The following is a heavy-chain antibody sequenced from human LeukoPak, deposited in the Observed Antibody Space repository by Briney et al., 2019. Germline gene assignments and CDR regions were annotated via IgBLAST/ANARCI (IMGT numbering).Heavy chain of an antibody. V-gene: IGHV4-39*07. CDR3: ARRRSSGYYGSGSSVYFDY. J-gene: IGHJ4*02. CDR2: IYYSGST. D-gene: IGHD3-10*01. Sequence: SETLSLTCTVSGGSISSSSYYWGWIRQPPGKGLEWIGSIYYSGSTYYNPSLKSRVSISVDTSKNQFSLKLSSVTAADTAVYYCARRRSSGYYGSGSSVYFDYWGQGTLVTVSS. CDR1: GGSISSSSYY.